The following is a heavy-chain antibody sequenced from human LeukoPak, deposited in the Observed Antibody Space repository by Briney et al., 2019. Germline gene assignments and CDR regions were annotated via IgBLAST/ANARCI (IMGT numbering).Heavy chain of an antibody. CDR3: ARVGSYYYFDY. V-gene: IGHV4-39*07. Sequence: SETLSLTCTVSGGSISSSDYYWGWIRQPPGKGLEWIASNYYSGTTHYNPFLKSRVTISLDTSKNQFSLRLNSVTAADTAVYYCARVGSYYYFDYWGQGTLVTVSS. CDR2: NYYSGTT. CDR1: GGSISSSDYY. D-gene: IGHD1-26*01. J-gene: IGHJ4*02.